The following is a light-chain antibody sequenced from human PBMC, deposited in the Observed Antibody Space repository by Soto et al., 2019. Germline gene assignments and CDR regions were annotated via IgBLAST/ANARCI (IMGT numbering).Light chain of an antibody. J-gene: IGKJ4*01. CDR1: QGIVSW. Sequence: DIQMTQSPSSVSASVGDRVTITCRASQGIVSWLAWYQQKPGKAPKLLIYAASNLQSGVPLRFSGSGSGTDFTLTISNLQPEDFATYYCQQTTSFPLTFGGGTKVEIK. CDR3: QQTTSFPLT. V-gene: IGKV1-12*01. CDR2: AAS.